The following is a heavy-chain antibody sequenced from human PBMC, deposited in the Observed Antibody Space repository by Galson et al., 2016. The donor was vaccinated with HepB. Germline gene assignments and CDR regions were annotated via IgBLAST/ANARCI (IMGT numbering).Heavy chain of an antibody. J-gene: IGHJ6*02. CDR3: ARDVCGGDGYYDDSGMDV. CDR1: EFTFSSYA. D-gene: IGHD2-21*02. Sequence: SLRLSCAASEFTFSSYALHRVRQAPGKGLEWVTVISYDGSNKYYADSVKGRFTISRDNSKNTLYQQMTSLRAEDTAVYYCARDVCGGDGYYDDSGMDVWGQGTTVTLSS. CDR2: ISYDGSNK. V-gene: IGHV3-30-3*01.